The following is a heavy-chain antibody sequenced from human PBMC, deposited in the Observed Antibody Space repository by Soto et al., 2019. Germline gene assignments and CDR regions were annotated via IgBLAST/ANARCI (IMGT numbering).Heavy chain of an antibody. V-gene: IGHV4-61*01. CDR3: AREPEFDWLRKFDY. CDR1: GGSVTSRTYY. D-gene: IGHD3-9*01. J-gene: IGHJ4*02. CDR2: IYYTGST. Sequence: QVQLQESGPGLVKPAETLSLACTVSGGSVTSRTYYWSWIRQPPGNGLEWIGNIYYTGSTDYNPCLKSRVTISLDPSKNQFSLNLTSVTAADTAVYYCAREPEFDWLRKFDYWGQGILVTVSS.